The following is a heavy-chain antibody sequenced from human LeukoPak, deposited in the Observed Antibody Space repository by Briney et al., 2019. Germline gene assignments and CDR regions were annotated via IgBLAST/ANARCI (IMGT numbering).Heavy chain of an antibody. Sequence: PGESLKISCKGSGYSFTSYWISWVRQMPGKGLKWMGRIDPSDSYTNYSPSFQGHVTISADKSISTAYLQWSSLKASDTAMYYCARNDLIAALPPWPWGQGTLVTVSS. J-gene: IGHJ4*02. CDR3: ARNDLIAALPPWP. CDR1: GYSFTSYW. D-gene: IGHD6-25*01. CDR2: IDPSDSYT. V-gene: IGHV5-10-1*01.